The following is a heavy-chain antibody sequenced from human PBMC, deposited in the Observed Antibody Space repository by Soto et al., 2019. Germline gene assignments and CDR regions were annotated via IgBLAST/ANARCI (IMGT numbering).Heavy chain of an antibody. J-gene: IGHJ6*02. Sequence: PGESLKISCKGSGYSFTSYWIGWVRQMPGKGLEWMGIIYPGDSDTRYSPSFQGQVTISADKSISTAYLQWSSLKASDTAMYYCARFPAYYDMLTGYHYSGMDVWGQGTTVTVSS. CDR2: IYPGDSDT. CDR3: ARFPAYYDMLTGYHYSGMDV. D-gene: IGHD3-9*01. V-gene: IGHV5-51*01. CDR1: GYSFTSYW.